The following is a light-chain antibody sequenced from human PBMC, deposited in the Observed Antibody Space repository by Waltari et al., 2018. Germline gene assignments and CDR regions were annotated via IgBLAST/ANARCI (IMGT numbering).Light chain of an antibody. Sequence: ELVLTQSPATLSLSPGERLTLSCRASQSVSTYFAWYQQKPGLAPRLLIYDASNRATGIPARFSGSGSGTDFTLTISSLEPEDFAVYDCQQRSNWPLTFGGGTKVELK. CDR3: QQRSNWPLT. CDR1: QSVSTY. CDR2: DAS. V-gene: IGKV3-11*01. J-gene: IGKJ4*01.